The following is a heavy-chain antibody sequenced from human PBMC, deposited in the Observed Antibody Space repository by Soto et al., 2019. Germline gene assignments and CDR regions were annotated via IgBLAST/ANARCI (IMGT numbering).Heavy chain of an antibody. J-gene: IGHJ5*02. CDR3: ARAGGFCGGSNCYPHWFEL. D-gene: IGHD2-15*01. V-gene: IGHV3-23*01. Sequence: GSLRLSCTASGFNFVSSAMSWVRQAPGKGLEWVSAITIGGFSTFYADSVKGRFTISRDDSKNTLYLQMNSLRAEDTALYYCARAGGFCGGSNCYPHWFELWGQGTLVTVSS. CDR1: GFNFVSSA. CDR2: ITIGGFST.